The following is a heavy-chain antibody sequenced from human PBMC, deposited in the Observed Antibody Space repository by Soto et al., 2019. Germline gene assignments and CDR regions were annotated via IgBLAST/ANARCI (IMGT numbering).Heavy chain of an antibody. Sequence: QVHLVQSGTEVMKPGASVKVSCKASGYTFTNYAISWVRQAPGQGLEWMGWISTYNGNTNSAQKLQGRVTMTTDTSTSTAYMELGSLTSDDTAVYYCARVAETTGVASLDYWDQGTLVTVSS. CDR1: GYTFTNYA. D-gene: IGHD4-17*01. CDR3: ARVAETTGVASLDY. J-gene: IGHJ4*02. V-gene: IGHV1-18*01. CDR2: ISTYNGNT.